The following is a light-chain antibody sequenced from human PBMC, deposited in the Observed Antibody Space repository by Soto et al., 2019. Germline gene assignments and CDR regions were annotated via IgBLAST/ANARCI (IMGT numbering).Light chain of an antibody. CDR2: KAS. CDR1: QSISSW. Sequence: IQMTQSPSTLSASVGDRVTITCRASQSISSWLAWYQQKPGKAPRLLIYKASNLESGVPSRFSGSGSGTEFTLTISSLQPDDSATYYCQQYNDNWTFGQGTKVDIK. V-gene: IGKV1-5*03. CDR3: QQYNDNWT. J-gene: IGKJ1*01.